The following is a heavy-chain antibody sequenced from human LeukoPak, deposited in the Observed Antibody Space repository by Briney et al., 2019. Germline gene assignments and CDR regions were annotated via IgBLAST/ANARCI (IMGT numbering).Heavy chain of an antibody. J-gene: IGHJ4*02. Sequence: GGSLRLSCAASGFAFSNYGMHWVRQAPGKGLEWVAVIWYDGSNEKYADSLKGRFTISRDNSKNRLYLQMTSLRAEDTAVYYCVTGLGRTDHDYWGQGTLVTVSS. D-gene: IGHD1/OR15-1a*01. V-gene: IGHV3-33*01. CDR2: IWYDGSNE. CDR3: VTGLGRTDHDY. CDR1: GFAFSNYG.